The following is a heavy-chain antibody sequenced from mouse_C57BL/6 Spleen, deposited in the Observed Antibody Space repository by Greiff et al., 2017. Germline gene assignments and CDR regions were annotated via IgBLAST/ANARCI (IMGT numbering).Heavy chain of an antibody. J-gene: IGHJ3*01. D-gene: IGHD1-1*01. CDR2: ITHNYGTT. CDR3: ARWDYGSSYGFAY. V-gene: IGHV1-39*01. CDR1: GYSFTDYN. Sequence: VQLQQSGPELVKPGASVKISCKASGYSFTDYNMNWVKQSNGKSLEWIVVITHNYGTTSYNQKFKGKATLTVDQSSITAYMQLNSLTSEDSAVYYCARWDYGSSYGFAYWGQGTLVTVSA.